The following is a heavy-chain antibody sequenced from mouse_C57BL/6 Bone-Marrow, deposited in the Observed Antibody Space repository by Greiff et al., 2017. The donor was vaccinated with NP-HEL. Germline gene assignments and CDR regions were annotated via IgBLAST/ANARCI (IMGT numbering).Heavy chain of an antibody. Sequence: QVQLQQPGAELVKPGASVKLSCKASGYTFTSYWMQWVKQRPGQGLEWIGEIDPSDSYTNYNQKFKGKATLTVDTSSSTAYMQLSSLTSEDSAVYYCARDGDTPYFDYWGQGTTLTVSS. CDR1: GYTFTSYW. CDR2: IDPSDSYT. D-gene: IGHD3-3*01. CDR3: ARDGDTPYFDY. J-gene: IGHJ2*01. V-gene: IGHV1-50*01.